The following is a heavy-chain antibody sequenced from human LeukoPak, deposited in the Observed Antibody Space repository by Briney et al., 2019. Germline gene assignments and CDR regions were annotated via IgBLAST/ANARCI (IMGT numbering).Heavy chain of an antibody. CDR3: ASPTVTTSHYYGMDV. CDR1: GYTFTSYG. CDR2: ISAYNGNT. Sequence: ASVKVSCKASGYTFTSYGISWVRQAPGQGLEWMGWISAYNGNTNYAQKPQGRVTMTTDTSTSTAYMELRSLRSDDTAVYYCASPTVTTSHYYGMDVWGQGTTVTVSS. J-gene: IGHJ6*02. V-gene: IGHV1-18*01. D-gene: IGHD4-11*01.